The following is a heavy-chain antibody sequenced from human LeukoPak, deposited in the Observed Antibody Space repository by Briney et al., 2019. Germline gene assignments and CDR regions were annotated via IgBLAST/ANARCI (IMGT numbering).Heavy chain of an antibody. V-gene: IGHV4-59*01. J-gene: IGHJ4*02. CDR1: GGSISSYY. D-gene: IGHD6-13*01. CDR2: IYYSGST. CDR3: ARDGGYSSNPFDY. Sequence: SETLSLTCTVSGGSISSYYWSWIRQPPGKGLEWIGYIYYSGSTNYNPSLKSRVTISVDTSKSQFSLKLSSVTAADTAVYYCARDGGYSSNPFDYWGQGTLVTVSS.